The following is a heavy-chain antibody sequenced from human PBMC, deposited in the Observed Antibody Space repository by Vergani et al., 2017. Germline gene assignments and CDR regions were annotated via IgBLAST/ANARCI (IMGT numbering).Heavy chain of an antibody. J-gene: IGHJ4*02. D-gene: IGHD6-13*01. CDR3: AADPAAAGPGFDY. Sequence: QMQLVQSGPEVKKPGTSVKVSCKASGFTFTSSAVQWVRQARGQRLEWIGWIVVGSGNTNYAQKFQERVTITRDMSTSTAYMELSSLRSEDTAVYYCAADPAAAGPGFDYWGQGTLVTVSS. CDR2: IVVGSGNT. CDR1: GFTFTSSA. V-gene: IGHV1-58*01.